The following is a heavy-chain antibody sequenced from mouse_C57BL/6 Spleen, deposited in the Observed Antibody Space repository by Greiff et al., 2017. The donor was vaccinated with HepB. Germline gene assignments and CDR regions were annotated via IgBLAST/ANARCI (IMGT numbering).Heavy chain of an antibody. J-gene: IGHJ3*01. CDR2: IDPSDSYT. D-gene: IGHD3-1*01. CDR3: ARGRAY. V-gene: IGHV1-69*02. CDR1: GYTFTSYW. Sequence: QVQLQQPGAELVKPGASVKMSCKASGYTFTSYWITWVKQRPGQGLEWIGEIDPSDSYTNYNQKFKGKATLTVDTSSSTAYMQLSSLTSEDSAVYYCARGRAYWGQGTLVTVSA.